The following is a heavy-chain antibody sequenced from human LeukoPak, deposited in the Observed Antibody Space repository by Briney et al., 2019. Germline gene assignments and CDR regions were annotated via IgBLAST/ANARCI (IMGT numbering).Heavy chain of an antibody. D-gene: IGHD5-24*01. J-gene: IGHJ3*01. CDR1: GFTFSNYA. CDR3: AMKAVPRPRLHDAFDL. V-gene: IGHV3-23*01. CDR2: ISGSASST. Sequence: GGSLRLSYAASGFTFSNYAMSWVRQAPGKGLEWVSAISGSASSTYHADSVKGRFTISRDNSKNTLYLQMNSLRADDTAVYYCAMKAVPRPRLHDAFDLWGQGTVVSVSS.